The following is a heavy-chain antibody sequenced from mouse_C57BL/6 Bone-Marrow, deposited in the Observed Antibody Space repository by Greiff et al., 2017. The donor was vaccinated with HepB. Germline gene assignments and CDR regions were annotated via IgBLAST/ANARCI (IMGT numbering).Heavy chain of an antibody. Sequence: QVQLQQSGAELVKPGASVKISCKASGYAFSSYWMNWVKQRPGKGLEWIGQIYPGDGDTNYNGKFKGKATLTADKSSSTAYMQLSSLTSEDSAVYSGARAAYESRRGAGFAYWGQGTLVTVSA. D-gene: IGHD1-1*01. J-gene: IGHJ3*01. CDR1: GYAFSSYW. V-gene: IGHV1-80*01. CDR2: IYPGDGDT. CDR3: ARAAYESRRGAGFAY.